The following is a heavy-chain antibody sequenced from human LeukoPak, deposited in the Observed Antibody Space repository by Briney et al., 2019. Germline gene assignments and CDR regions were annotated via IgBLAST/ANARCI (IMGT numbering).Heavy chain of an antibody. J-gene: IGHJ6*02. V-gene: IGHV1-2*02. Sequence: ASVKVSCKASGYTFTGYYMHWVRQAPGQGLEWMGWINPNSGGTNYAQKFQGRVTMTRDTSISTAYMELSRLRSDDTAVYYCARVWGYTTSYYYGMDVWGQGTTVTVSS. CDR1: GYTFTGYY. CDR2: INPNSGGT. CDR3: ARVWGYTTSYYYGMDV. D-gene: IGHD3-16*01.